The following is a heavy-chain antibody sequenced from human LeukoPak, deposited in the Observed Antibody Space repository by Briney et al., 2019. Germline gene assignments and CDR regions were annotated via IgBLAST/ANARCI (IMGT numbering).Heavy chain of an antibody. D-gene: IGHD6-13*01. CDR1: GFTFSSYG. V-gene: IGHV3-33*06. CDR3: AKDRTLAAAGTDVDY. J-gene: IGHJ4*02. CDR2: IWYDGSNK. Sequence: GGSLRLSCAASGFTFSSYGMHWVRQAPGKGLEWVAVIWYDGSNKYYADSVKGRFTISRDNSKNTLYLQMNSLRAEDTAVYYRAKDRTLAAAGTDVDYWGQGTLVTVSS.